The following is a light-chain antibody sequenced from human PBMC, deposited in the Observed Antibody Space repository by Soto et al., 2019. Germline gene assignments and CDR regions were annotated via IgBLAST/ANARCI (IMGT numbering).Light chain of an antibody. J-gene: IGLJ2*01. CDR3: ISYISTKTRVL. CDR1: SSDVGAYKY. Sequence: QSALTQPASVSGSPGQSITISCIGTSSDVGAYKYVSWYQQQPDKAPKLIIYEVSNRPSGVSNRFSGSKSGNTASLTISGLQAEDEGDYYCISYISTKTRVLFGGGTKLTVL. V-gene: IGLV2-14*01. CDR2: EVS.